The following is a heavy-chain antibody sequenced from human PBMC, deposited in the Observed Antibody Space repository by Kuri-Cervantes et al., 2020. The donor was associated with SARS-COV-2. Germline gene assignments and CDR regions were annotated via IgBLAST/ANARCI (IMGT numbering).Heavy chain of an antibody. Sequence: ASVKVSCKASGYTFTGYYMHWVRQAPGQGLEWMGWINPNSGGTNYAQKFQGRVTMTRDTSISTAYMELSRLRSDDTAVYYCAREVMITFGGVIPGEYFDLWGRSTLVTVSS. D-gene: IGHD3-16*02. CDR1: GYTFTGYY. J-gene: IGHJ2*01. CDR3: AREVMITFGGVIPGEYFDL. CDR2: INPNSGGT. V-gene: IGHV1-2*02.